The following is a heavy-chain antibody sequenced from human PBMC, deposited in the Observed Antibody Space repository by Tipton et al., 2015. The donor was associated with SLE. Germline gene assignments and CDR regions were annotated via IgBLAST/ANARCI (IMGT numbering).Heavy chain of an antibody. CDR2: IGGSGGGT. V-gene: IGHV3-23*01. J-gene: IGHJ4*02. CDR1: GFTFNTYA. Sequence: GSLRLSCAASGFTFNTYAMSWVRQAPGKGLEWVSFIGGSGGGTYYADSVKGRFTISRDSSKNTLYLQMNSLRAEDTAVYYCAKGGVRRAGRAGFDYWGQGTLVTVSS. D-gene: IGHD6-6*01. CDR3: AKGGVRRAGRAGFDY.